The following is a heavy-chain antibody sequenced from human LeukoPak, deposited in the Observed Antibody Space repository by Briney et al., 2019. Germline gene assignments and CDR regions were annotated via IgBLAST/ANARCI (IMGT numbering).Heavy chain of an antibody. V-gene: IGHV3-23*01. CDR2: ISGSAYYT. J-gene: IGHJ4*02. CDR1: GFTFTAYA. D-gene: IGHD3-22*01. CDR3: AKHKVATKVKDY. Sequence: GGSLRLSCAASGFTFTAYAMSWVRQAPGKGLEWVSAISGSAYYTSYADSVKGRFTISRDNSKNTLYLQMNSLRAGDTALYYCAKHKVATKVKDYWGQGTLVTVSS.